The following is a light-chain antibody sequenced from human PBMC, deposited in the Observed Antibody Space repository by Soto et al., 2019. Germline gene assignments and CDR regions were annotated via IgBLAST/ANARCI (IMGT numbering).Light chain of an antibody. Sequence: IQLSQSPSSLSASVGDRVTITCRASQGISSDLAWYQQKPGRAPKLLIFGASTLQSGVPSRFSGSGSGTDFTLTISSLQPEDFATYYCQQSYSTPQTFGQVTKVDI. CDR3: QQSYSTPQT. CDR2: GAS. J-gene: IGKJ1*01. V-gene: IGKV1-39*01. CDR1: QGISSD.